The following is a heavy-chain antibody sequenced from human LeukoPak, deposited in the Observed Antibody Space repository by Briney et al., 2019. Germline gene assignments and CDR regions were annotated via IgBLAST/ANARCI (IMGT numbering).Heavy chain of an antibody. Sequence: PGGSLRLSCAASGFTFSSYWMHWVRQAPGKGLVWVSRINSDGSSTSYADSVKGRFTISRDNAKNTLCLQMNSLRGEDTAVYYCARATYYYGSGSYYRGVDYWGQGTLVTVSS. J-gene: IGHJ4*02. D-gene: IGHD3-10*01. V-gene: IGHV3-74*01. CDR3: ARATYYYGSGSYYRGVDY. CDR1: GFTFSSYW. CDR2: INSDGSST.